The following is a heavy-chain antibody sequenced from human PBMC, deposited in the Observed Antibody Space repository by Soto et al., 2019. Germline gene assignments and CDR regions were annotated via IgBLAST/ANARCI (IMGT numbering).Heavy chain of an antibody. D-gene: IGHD6-19*01. V-gene: IGHV3-23*01. Sequence: EVQLLESGGGLVQPGGSLRLSCAASGFTFSNYVMSWVRQAPGKGLEWVSTISGSDGRTYYADSVKGRFTISRDTSKNTLYLQVNSLRAEDTAVYYCAKALRLEAPFVSVAGPSFEYWGQGTLVAVSS. J-gene: IGHJ4*02. CDR3: AKALRLEAPFVSVAGPSFEY. CDR2: ISGSDGRT. CDR1: GFTFSNYV.